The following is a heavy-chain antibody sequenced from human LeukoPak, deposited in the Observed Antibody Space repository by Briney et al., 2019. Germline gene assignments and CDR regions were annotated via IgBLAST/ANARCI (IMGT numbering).Heavy chain of an antibody. Sequence: GGSLRLSCAASEFTVSNNYMSWVRQAPGKGLEWVSAISGSGGSTYYADSVKGRFTISRDNSKNTLYLQMNSLRAEDTAAYYCARELRDGYNFRRYYFDDWGQGNLVTVSS. J-gene: IGHJ4*02. D-gene: IGHD5-24*01. CDR3: ARELRDGYNFRRYYFDD. CDR1: EFTVSNNY. CDR2: ISGSGGST. V-gene: IGHV3-23*01.